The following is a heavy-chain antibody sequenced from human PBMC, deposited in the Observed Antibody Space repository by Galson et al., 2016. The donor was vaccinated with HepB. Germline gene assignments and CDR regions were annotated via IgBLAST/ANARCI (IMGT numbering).Heavy chain of an antibody. Sequence: SVKVSCKASGYTFTSYGISWVRQAPGQGLEWMGWISPYNANTNSGQKLQDRVTMTADTFTNTAYMELRSLKSDDTAGYYCARNDYSQSGDYYNYYGMDVWGQGTTVTVSS. CDR2: ISPYNANT. CDR3: ARNDYSQSGDYYNYYGMDV. J-gene: IGHJ6*02. CDR1: GYTFTSYG. D-gene: IGHD4-11*01. V-gene: IGHV1-18*01.